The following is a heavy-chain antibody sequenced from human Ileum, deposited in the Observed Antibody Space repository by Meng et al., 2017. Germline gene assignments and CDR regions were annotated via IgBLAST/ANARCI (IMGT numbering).Heavy chain of an antibody. V-gene: IGHV5-51*01. Sequence: GEFPKIFRKGSGNSFTKSWIAWVRLMPGKGLGWMGLIYPADSDTRYSPYFQGLVTMSADKTNSTAYLQWNSLKASDSAMYYCARMGMVAGTTRRGLDYWGQGTLVTVSS. J-gene: IGHJ4*02. CDR3: ARMGMVAGTTRRGLDY. D-gene: IGHD1-1*01. CDR1: GNSFTKSW. CDR2: IYPADSDT.